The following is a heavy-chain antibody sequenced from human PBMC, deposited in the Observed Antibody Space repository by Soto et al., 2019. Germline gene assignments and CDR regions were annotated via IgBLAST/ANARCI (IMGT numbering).Heavy chain of an antibody. V-gene: IGHV3-21*01. CDR1: GFTFSSYS. J-gene: IGHJ4*02. CDR2: ISSSSYI. Sequence: GESLKISCAASGFTFSSYSMNWVRQAPGKGLEWVSSISSSSYIYYADSVKGRFTISRDNAKNSLYLQMNSLRAEDTAVYYCARGYCSGGSCYSPLLFVYWGQGTLVTVSS. CDR3: ARGYCSGGSCYSPLLFVY. D-gene: IGHD2-15*01.